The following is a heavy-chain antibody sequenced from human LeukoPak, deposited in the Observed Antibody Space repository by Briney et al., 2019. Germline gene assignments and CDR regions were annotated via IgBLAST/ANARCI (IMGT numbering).Heavy chain of an antibody. V-gene: IGHV4-59*01. CDR2: IYYSGST. CDR3: AKVTYYYDSSGYYSSLNPFDY. CDR1: GGSISSYY. Sequence: SETLSLIWTVSGGSISSYYWSWIRQPPGKGLVWIGYIYYSGSTNYNPFLKSRVTISVDTSKNQFSLKLSSVTAADTAVYYCAKVTYYYDSSGYYSSLNPFDYWGQGTLVTVSS. J-gene: IGHJ4*02. D-gene: IGHD3-22*01.